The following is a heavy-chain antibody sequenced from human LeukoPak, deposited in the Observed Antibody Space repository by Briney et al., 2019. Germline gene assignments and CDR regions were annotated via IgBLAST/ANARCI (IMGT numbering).Heavy chain of an antibody. CDR2: ISPYKGNT. Sequence: ASVKVSCKASGYTFTNYGITWVRQAPGQGLQWMGWISPYKGNTNYAQKVQGRVTMTTDTSTSTVYMELRRLRSDDTAVYYCATEGGWGPTDYGDNVYWGQGTLVTVSS. CDR1: GYTFTNYG. D-gene: IGHD4-17*01. J-gene: IGHJ4*02. CDR3: ATEGGWGPTDYGDNVY. V-gene: IGHV1-18*01.